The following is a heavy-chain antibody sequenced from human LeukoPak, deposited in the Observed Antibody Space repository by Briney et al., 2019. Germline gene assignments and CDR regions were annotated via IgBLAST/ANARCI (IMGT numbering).Heavy chain of an antibody. J-gene: IGHJ4*02. Sequence: SETLSLTCTVSGGSISSDYWSWIRQPPGKGLEWIGYISYGGRTYYNPTLRSRVTISVDTSKNHFSLKLSSVTAADTAVYYCARGLYRYGRSTFDYWGQGTLVAVSS. D-gene: IGHD2-2*02. CDR3: ARGLYRYGRSTFDY. CDR1: GGSISSDY. CDR2: ISYGGRT. V-gene: IGHV4-59*08.